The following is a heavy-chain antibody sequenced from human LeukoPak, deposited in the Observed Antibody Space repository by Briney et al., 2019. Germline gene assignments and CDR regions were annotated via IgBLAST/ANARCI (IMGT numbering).Heavy chain of an antibody. J-gene: IGHJ4*02. CDR3: ARAHGGYVQYWYY. Sequence: GASVKVSCKASGYTFTGYYMHWVRQAPGQGLEWMGWINPNSGGTNYAQKFQGRVTMTRDTSISTAYMELSRLRSDDTAVYYCARAHGGYVQYWYYWGQGTLVTVSS. CDR1: GYTFTGYY. V-gene: IGHV1-2*02. CDR2: INPNSGGT. D-gene: IGHD5-12*01.